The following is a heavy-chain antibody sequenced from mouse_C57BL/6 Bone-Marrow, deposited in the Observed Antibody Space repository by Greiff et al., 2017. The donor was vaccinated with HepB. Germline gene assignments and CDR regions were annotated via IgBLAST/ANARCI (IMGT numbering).Heavy chain of an antibody. D-gene: IGHD1-1*01. J-gene: IGHJ2*01. CDR3: ARWGYYADFDY. V-gene: IGHV1-81*01. CDR1: GYTFTSYG. Sequence: VQVVESGAELARPGASVKLSCKASGYTFTSYGISWVKQRTGQGLEWIGEIYPRSGNTYYNEKFKGKATLTADKSSSTAYMELRSLTSEDSAVYFCARWGYYADFDYWGQGTTLTVSS. CDR2: IYPRSGNT.